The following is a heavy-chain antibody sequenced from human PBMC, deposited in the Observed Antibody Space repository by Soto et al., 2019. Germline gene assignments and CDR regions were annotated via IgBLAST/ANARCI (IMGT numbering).Heavy chain of an antibody. CDR3: ARDRQSTPWYAADS. Sequence: GGSLRLSCEGSGFTFSSYSMNWVRQAPGKGLEWVSSISGSGGYIYYADSVKGRFTISRDNAKNSLYLQMTSLRDEDTALYYCARDRQSTPWYAADSWAQGSLVTVSS. J-gene: IGHJ4*02. V-gene: IGHV3-21*01. CDR2: ISGSGGYI. CDR1: GFTFSSYS. D-gene: IGHD6-13*01.